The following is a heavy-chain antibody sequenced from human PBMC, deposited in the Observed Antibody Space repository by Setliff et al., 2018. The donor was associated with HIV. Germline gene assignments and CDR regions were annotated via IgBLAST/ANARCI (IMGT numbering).Heavy chain of an antibody. CDR2: IYQSGST. D-gene: IGHD6-19*01. CDR3: ARHRAVAGANYFDF. V-gene: IGHV4-38-2*01. CDR1: GYSISSGYY. J-gene: IGHJ4*02. Sequence: KTSETLSLTCAVSGYSISSGYYWGWIRQPPGKGLEWIGCIYQSGSTYYNVSLKSRVIISVDTSKNQFSLKRNSVTAADTAIYYCARHRAVAGANYFDFWGQGTLVTVSS.